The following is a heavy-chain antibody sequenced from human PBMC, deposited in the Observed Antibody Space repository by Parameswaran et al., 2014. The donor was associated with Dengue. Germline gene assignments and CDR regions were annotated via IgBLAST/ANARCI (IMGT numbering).Heavy chain of an antibody. D-gene: IGHD3-10*01. J-gene: IGHJ4*02. Sequence: VRQAPGKGLEWIGYIYYSGGTNYNPSLKSRVTISIDTARNQFSLRLNSVTAADTAVYYCARVYGSGSYYPDYWGQGTLVTVSS. CDR3: ARVYGSGSYYPDY. V-gene: IGHV4-59*08. CDR2: IYYSGGT.